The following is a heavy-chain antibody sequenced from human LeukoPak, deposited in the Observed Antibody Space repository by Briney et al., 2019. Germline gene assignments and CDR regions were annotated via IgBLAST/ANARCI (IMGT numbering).Heavy chain of an antibody. CDR1: RFAFSTYA. D-gene: IGHD6-19*01. Sequence: GGSLRLSCSASRFAFSTYAMHWVRQAPGKGLEWVAFIWYDGSNKYYADSVKGRFTISRDTSKNTLYLQMNSLRAEDAAVYYCARDFSSGVDYWGQGTLVTVSS. J-gene: IGHJ4*02. CDR2: IWYDGSNK. CDR3: ARDFSSGVDY. V-gene: IGHV3-33*08.